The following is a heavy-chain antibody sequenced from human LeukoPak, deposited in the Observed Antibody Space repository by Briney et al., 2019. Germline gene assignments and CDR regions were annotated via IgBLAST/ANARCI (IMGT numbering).Heavy chain of an antibody. Sequence: LAGGSLRLSCAASGFTFSSYAMSWVRQAPGKGLEWVSAISGSGGSTYYADSVKGRFTISRDNSKNTLYLQMNSLRAEDAAIYYCAKGIVGATEGSAFDYWGQGTLVTVSS. CDR1: GFTFSSYA. D-gene: IGHD1-26*01. V-gene: IGHV3-23*01. CDR2: ISGSGGST. J-gene: IGHJ4*02. CDR3: AKGIVGATEGSAFDY.